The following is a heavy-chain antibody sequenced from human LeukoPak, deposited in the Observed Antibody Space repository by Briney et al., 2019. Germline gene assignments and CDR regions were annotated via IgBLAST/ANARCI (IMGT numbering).Heavy chain of an antibody. D-gene: IGHD2-2*03. Sequence: GESLKISCKGSGYRFTSYWIGWVRQMPGKGLEWMGVIYPGDSDTRYSPSFQGQVTILADKSISTAYLQWSSLKASDTAMYYCARLDIVVVPAADDACDIWGQGTMVTVSS. CDR1: GYRFTSYW. J-gene: IGHJ3*02. V-gene: IGHV5-51*01. CDR2: IYPGDSDT. CDR3: ARLDIVVVPAADDACDI.